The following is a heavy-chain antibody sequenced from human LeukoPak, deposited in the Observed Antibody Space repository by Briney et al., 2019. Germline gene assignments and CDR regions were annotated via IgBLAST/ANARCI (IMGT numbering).Heavy chain of an antibody. Sequence: SVKVSCKASGYTFTSYGISWVRQAPGQGLEWMGWISAYNGNTNYAQKLQGRVTMTTDTSTSTAYMELRSLRSDDTAVYYCARTKRDSSGYYLGDYWGQGTLVTVSS. D-gene: IGHD3-22*01. CDR3: ARTKRDSSGYYLGDY. J-gene: IGHJ4*02. V-gene: IGHV1-18*01. CDR1: GYTFTSYG. CDR2: ISAYNGNT.